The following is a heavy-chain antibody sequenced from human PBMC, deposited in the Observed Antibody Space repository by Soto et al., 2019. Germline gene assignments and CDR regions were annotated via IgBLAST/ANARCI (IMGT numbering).Heavy chain of an antibody. CDR3: ARGWGGAFDI. CDR2: IYYSGST. J-gene: IGHJ3*02. D-gene: IGHD3-10*01. V-gene: IGHV4-59*01. Sequence: QVQLQESGPGLVKPSETLSLTCTVSGGSISSYYWSWIRQPPGKGLEWIGYIYYSGSTNYNPSLHSRVTQSVNTSKNQFSRKLSSVTAADTAVSDCARGWGGAFDIWGQGTMVTVSS. CDR1: GGSISSYY.